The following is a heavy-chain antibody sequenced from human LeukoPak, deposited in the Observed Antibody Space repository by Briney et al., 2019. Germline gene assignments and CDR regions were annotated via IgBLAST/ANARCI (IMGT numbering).Heavy chain of an antibody. CDR3: AKDPNGDYVGAFDD. V-gene: IGHV3-33*06. J-gene: IGHJ3*01. CDR2: IWYDGSNK. CDR1: GFTFSSYG. Sequence: GRSLRLSCAASGFTFSSYGMHWVRQAPGKGLEWVAVIWYDGSNKYYADSVKGRFTIPRDNSKNTLYLQMNSLRVEDAAVYYCAKDPNGDYVGAFDDWGQGTMVTVSS. D-gene: IGHD4-17*01.